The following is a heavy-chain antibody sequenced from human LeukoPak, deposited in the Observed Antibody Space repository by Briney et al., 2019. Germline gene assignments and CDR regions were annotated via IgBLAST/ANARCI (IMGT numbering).Heavy chain of an antibody. CDR2: INHSGST. CDR1: GGSFSGYY. J-gene: IGHJ1*01. CDR3: ASFGRAYCGGDCYSKRYFQH. D-gene: IGHD2-21*02. Sequence: PSETLSLTCAVYGGSFSGYYWSCIRQPPGKGLEWIGEINHSGSTNYNPSLKSRVTISVDTSKNQFPLKLSSVTAADTAVYYCASFGRAYCGGDCYSKRYFQHWGQGTLVTVSS. V-gene: IGHV4-34*01.